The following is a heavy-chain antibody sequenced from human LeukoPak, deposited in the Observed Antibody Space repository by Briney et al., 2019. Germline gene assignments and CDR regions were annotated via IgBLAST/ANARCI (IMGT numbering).Heavy chain of an antibody. Sequence: SETRSLTCSVSGGSVSRTTYCWGWIRDPPGNGWEGIWTIYYTGSTYHNPSLKSRVTISVDTSKNQFSLNLRSVTAADTAVYYCARHVHSLSGYSSGWYVDYWGQGTLVTISS. CDR2: IYYTGST. D-gene: IGHD6-19*01. CDR1: GGSVSRTTYC. V-gene: IGHV4-39*01. CDR3: ARHVHSLSGYSSGWYVDY. J-gene: IGHJ4*02.